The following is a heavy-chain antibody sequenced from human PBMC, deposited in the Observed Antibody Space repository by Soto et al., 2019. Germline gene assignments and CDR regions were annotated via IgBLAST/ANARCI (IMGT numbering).Heavy chain of an antibody. CDR1: GGTFSSYT. D-gene: IGHD3-9*01. CDR2: IIPILGIA. Sequence: SVKVSCKASGGTFSSYTISWVRQAPGQGLEWMGRIIPILGIANYAQKFQGRVTITADKSTSTAYMELSSLRSEDTAVYYCAMTYYDILTGYYYYGMDVWGQGTTVTVS. V-gene: IGHV1-69*02. CDR3: AMTYYDILTGYYYYGMDV. J-gene: IGHJ6*02.